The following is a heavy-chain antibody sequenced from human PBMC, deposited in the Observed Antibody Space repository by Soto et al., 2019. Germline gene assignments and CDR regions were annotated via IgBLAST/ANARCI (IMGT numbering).Heavy chain of an antibody. V-gene: IGHV4-59*01. CDR2: IYYSGST. Sequence: SETLSLTCTVSGGSISSYYWSWIRQPPGKGLEWIGYIYYSGSTNYNPYLKSRITISVDTSKNQFSLKLSSVTAADTAVYYCARQWGVATNFDYWGQGTLVTVSS. J-gene: IGHJ4*02. D-gene: IGHD5-12*01. CDR3: ARQWGVATNFDY. CDR1: GGSISSYY.